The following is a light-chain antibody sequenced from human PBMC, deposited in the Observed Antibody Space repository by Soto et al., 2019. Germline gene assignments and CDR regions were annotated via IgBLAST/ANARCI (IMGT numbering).Light chain of an antibody. CDR3: QQYSTSPNT. CDR1: QSVSSSY. V-gene: IGKV3-20*01. J-gene: IGKJ2*01. Sequence: EIVLTQSPGTMSLSPGERATLSCRDSQSVSSSYLAWYQQKPGQAPRLLIYGTSNRAAGIPDRFSGSGSGTDFTLTISRLEPEDFAVYYCQQYSTSPNTFGQGTKLQIK. CDR2: GTS.